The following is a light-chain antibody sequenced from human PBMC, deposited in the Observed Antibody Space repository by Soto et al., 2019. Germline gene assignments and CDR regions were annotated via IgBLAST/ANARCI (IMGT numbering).Light chain of an antibody. J-gene: IGLJ1*01. CDR2: YDS. CDR3: QVWDITTAHYV. V-gene: IGLV3-21*04. Sequence: SYELTQPPSVSVAPEKTARLTCGGDNIGSKRVHWYRQKPGQAPVLVIYYDSDRPSGIPERFSGSNSGNTATLTINRVDAGDEADYYCQVWDITTAHYVFGTGTKLTVL. CDR1: NIGSKR.